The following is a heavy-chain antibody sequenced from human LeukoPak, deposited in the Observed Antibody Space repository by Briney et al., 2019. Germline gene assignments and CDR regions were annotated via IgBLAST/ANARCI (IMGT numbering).Heavy chain of an antibody. CDR1: GFTFSSYS. CDR2: ISSSSSYI. Sequence: GSLRLSCAASGFTFSSYSMNWVRQAPGKGLEWVSSISSSSSYIYYADSVKGRFTISRDNAKNSLYLQMNSLRAEDTAVYYCARVHLGSSWLFEYWGQGTLVTVSS. CDR3: ARVHLGSSWLFEY. D-gene: IGHD6-13*01. J-gene: IGHJ4*02. V-gene: IGHV3-21*01.